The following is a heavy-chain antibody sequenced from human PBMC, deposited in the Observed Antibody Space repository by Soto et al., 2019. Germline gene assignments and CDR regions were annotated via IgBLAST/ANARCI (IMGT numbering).Heavy chain of an antibody. V-gene: IGHV4-34*01. D-gene: IGHD3-3*01. J-gene: IGHJ4*02. CDR3: ATRRLVLRFLEWLPDNFDY. CDR2: INHSGST. CDR1: GGSFSGYY. Sequence: SETLSLTCAVYGGSFSGYYWSWIRQPPGKGLEWIGEINHSGSTNYNPSLKSRVTISVDTSKNQFSLKLSSVTAADTAVYYCATRRLVLRFLEWLPDNFDYWGQGTLV.